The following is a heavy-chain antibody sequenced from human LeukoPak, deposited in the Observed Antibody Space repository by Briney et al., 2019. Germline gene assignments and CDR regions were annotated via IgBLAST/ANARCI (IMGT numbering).Heavy chain of an antibody. CDR1: GFTFDDYG. J-gene: IGHJ3*01. CDR3: ARGGSYLSAFDV. V-gene: IGHV3-53*01. Sequence: PGGSLRLSCAASGFTFDDYGMSWVRQAPGKGLEWVSIIYSGGSTFYADSVKGRFTISRDNSKKTLYLQMNSLRAEDTAVYYCARGGSYLSAFDVWGQGTMVTVSS. CDR2: IYSGGST. D-gene: IGHD1-26*01.